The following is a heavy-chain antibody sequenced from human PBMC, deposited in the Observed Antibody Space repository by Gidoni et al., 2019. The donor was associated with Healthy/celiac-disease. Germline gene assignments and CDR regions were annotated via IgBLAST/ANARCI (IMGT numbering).Heavy chain of an antibody. D-gene: IGHD3-9*01. V-gene: IGHV3-30*18. CDR1: GFTFSRYG. J-gene: IGHJ5*02. Sequence: QVQLVESGGGVVQPGRSLRLSCAAAGFTFSRYGMHWVRQAPGKGLEWVAVISYDGSNKYYADSVKGRFTISRDNSKNTLYLQMNSLRAEDTAVYYCAKVFDDILTGYSISRWFDPWGQGTLVTVSS. CDR2: ISYDGSNK. CDR3: AKVFDDILTGYSISRWFDP.